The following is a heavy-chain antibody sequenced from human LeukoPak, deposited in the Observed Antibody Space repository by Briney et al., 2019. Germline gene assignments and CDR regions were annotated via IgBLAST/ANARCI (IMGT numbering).Heavy chain of an antibody. CDR3: VSGNDPDSTWENYRLDAFDI. J-gene: IGHJ3*02. D-gene: IGHD3-16*02. Sequence: SGGSLRLSCAASGYTFSHYSVNRVRQAPGKGLEWVSSISSTSDYIYYADSVKGRFTISRDNTKSSLYLQMNSLRAEDTAVYYCVSGNDPDSTWENYRLDAFDIWGQGTTVIVSS. CDR2: ISSTSDYI. CDR1: GYTFSHYS. V-gene: IGHV3-21*01.